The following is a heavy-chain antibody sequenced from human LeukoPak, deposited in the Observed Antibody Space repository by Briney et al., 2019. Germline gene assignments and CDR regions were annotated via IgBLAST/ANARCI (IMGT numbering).Heavy chain of an antibody. J-gene: IGHJ4*02. Sequence: PSETLSLTCAAYGGSFSGYYWSWLRQPPGKGLEWIGEINHSGSTNYNPSLKSRVTISVDTSKNQFSLKLSSVTAADTAVYYCARTYYDFWSGYLYYFDYWGQGTLVTVSS. CDR3: ARTYYDFWSGYLYYFDY. D-gene: IGHD3-3*01. CDR1: GGSFSGYY. V-gene: IGHV4-34*01. CDR2: INHSGST.